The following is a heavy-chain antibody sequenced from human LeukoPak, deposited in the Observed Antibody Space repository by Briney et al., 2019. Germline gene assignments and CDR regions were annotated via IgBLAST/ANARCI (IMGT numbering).Heavy chain of an antibody. CDR1: GFSFNTYG. D-gene: IGHD5/OR15-5a*01. CDR2: IWYDGSNT. J-gene: IGHJ4*02. V-gene: IGHV3-33*01. CDR3: ARDEVSDSALDY. Sequence: GKSLRLSCAASGFSFNTYGMHWVRQAPGKGLEWAATIWYDGSNTYYGDSVKGRFTISRDNFENTVYLQMNSLRAEDTAVYYCARDEVSDSALDYWGQGTLVTVSS.